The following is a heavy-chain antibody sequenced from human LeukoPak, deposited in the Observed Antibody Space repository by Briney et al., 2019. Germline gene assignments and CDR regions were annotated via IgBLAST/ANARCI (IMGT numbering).Heavy chain of an antibody. D-gene: IGHD3-3*01. CDR3: ARGDLGVVPSFDY. V-gene: IGHV3-48*04. J-gene: IGHJ4*02. Sequence: PGGSLRLSCAASGFTFSSYSMNWVRQAPGKGLEWVSYISSSSSTIYYADSVKGRFTISRDNAKNSLYLQMNSLRAEDTAVYYCARGDLGVVPSFDYWGQGTLGTVSS. CDR2: ISSSSSTI. CDR1: GFTFSSYS.